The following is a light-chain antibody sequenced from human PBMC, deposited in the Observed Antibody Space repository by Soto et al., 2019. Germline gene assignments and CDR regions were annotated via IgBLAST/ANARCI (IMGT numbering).Light chain of an antibody. CDR1: SSDVGASKY. Sequence: QSALTQPASVSGSPGQSITISCTGTSSDVGASKYVSWYQQHPGKAPKLMIYEVSNRPSGVSNRFSGSKSGNTASLTISGLQAEDEAAYYCSSYTSTITLLFGGGTKVTVL. V-gene: IGLV2-14*01. CDR3: SSYTSTITLL. J-gene: IGLJ2*01. CDR2: EVS.